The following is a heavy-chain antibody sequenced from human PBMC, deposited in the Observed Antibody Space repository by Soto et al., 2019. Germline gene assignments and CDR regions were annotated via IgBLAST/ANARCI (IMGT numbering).Heavy chain of an antibody. Sequence: PGESLKISCKGSGYSFTTYWIGWVRQMPGKGLECMGIIYPGDSETRYSPSFQGQVTISADKSINTAYVQWSSLKASDSAMYYCARTYYSDYDYFFDNWGQGTLVTVSS. CDR1: GYSFTTYW. J-gene: IGHJ4*02. CDR3: ARTYYSDYDYFFDN. V-gene: IGHV5-51*01. CDR2: IYPGDSET. D-gene: IGHD4-17*01.